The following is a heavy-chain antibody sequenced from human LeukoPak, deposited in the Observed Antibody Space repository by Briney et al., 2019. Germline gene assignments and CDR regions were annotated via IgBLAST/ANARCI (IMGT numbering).Heavy chain of an antibody. D-gene: IGHD2-8*02. CDR3: ARDYWGSYNSFDP. CDR2: VHPNDGST. J-gene: IGHJ5*02. Sequence: ASVKVSCKASGYIFISYYMHWVRQAPGQGLEWMGLVHPNDGSTRYALKFQGRVIMTRDTSTTTVYTELSSLTSEDTAIYYCARDYWGSYNSFDPWGQGTLVTVSS. V-gene: IGHV1-46*01. CDR1: GYIFISYY.